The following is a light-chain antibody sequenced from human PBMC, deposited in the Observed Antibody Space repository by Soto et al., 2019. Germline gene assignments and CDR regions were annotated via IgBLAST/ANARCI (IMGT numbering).Light chain of an antibody. J-gene: IGKJ1*01. V-gene: IGKV3-20*01. CDR1: QSVSSSY. Sequence: LSPGERATLSCRASQSVSSSYLALDQAKPGRAPRPLIYGASSRATGIPDRFSGSGSGTDFTLTISILEAEDFAGDCCEVYGCLPWTFGQVSKV. CDR3: EVYGCLPWT. CDR2: GAS.